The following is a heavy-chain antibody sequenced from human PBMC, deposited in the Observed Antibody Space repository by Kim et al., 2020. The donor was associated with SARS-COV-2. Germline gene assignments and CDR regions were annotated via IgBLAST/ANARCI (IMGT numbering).Heavy chain of an antibody. Sequence: ASVKVSCKVSGYTLTELSMHWVRQAPGKGLEWMGGFDPEDGETIHAQKFQGRVTMTEDTSTDTAYMELSSLRSEDTAVYYCATDSSDYGANYYYYYGMDVWGKGTTVTVSS. J-gene: IGHJ6*04. CDR1: GYTLTELS. CDR3: ATDSSDYGANYYYYYGMDV. CDR2: FDPEDGET. V-gene: IGHV1-24*01. D-gene: IGHD4-17*01.